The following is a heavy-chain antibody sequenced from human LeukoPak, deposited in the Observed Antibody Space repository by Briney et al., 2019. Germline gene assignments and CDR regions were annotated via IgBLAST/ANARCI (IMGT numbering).Heavy chain of an antibody. CDR1: GGSISSSSYY. CDR3: ARPRCSGGSCYSV. V-gene: IGHV4-39*01. D-gene: IGHD2-15*01. CDR2: IYYSGST. J-gene: IGHJ4*02. Sequence: SETLSLTCTVSGGSISSSSYYWGWLRQPPGKGLEWIGSIYYSGSTYYNPSLKSRVTISVDTSKNQFSLKLSSVTAADTAVYYCARPRCSGGSCYSVWGQGTLVTVSS.